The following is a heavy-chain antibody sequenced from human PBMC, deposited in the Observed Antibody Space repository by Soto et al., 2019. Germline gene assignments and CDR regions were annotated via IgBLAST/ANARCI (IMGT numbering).Heavy chain of an antibody. CDR2: IYYSGST. V-gene: IGHV4-39*01. CDR1: GGSISSSSYY. CDR3: ARRHTSYYDFWSAHNWFDP. D-gene: IGHD3-3*01. J-gene: IGHJ5*02. Sequence: SETLSLTCTVSGGSISSSSYYWGWIRQPPGKGLEWIGSIYYSGSTYYNPSLKSRVTISVDTSKNQFSLKLSSVTAADTAVYYCARRHTSYYDFWSAHNWFDPCGQGTLVTVSS.